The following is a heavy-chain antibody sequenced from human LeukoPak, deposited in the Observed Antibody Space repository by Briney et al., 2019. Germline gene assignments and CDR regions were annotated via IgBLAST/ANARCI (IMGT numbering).Heavy chain of an antibody. CDR3: TKDPYYYDSSGYYYPDY. CDR1: GFTFDDYA. V-gene: IGHV3-43*02. D-gene: IGHD3-22*01. J-gene: IGHJ4*02. Sequence: AGSLRLSCAASGFTFDDYAMHWVRQAPGKGLEWVSLISGDGGSTYYADSVKGRFTISRDNSKNSLYLQMNSLRTEDTALYYCTKDPYYYDSSGYYYPDYWGQGTLVTVSS. CDR2: ISGDGGST.